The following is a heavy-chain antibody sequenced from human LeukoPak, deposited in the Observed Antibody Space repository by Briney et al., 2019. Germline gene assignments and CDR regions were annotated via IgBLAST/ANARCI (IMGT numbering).Heavy chain of an antibody. V-gene: IGHV4-34*01. CDR1: GGSFSGYY. CDR2: IYHSGST. CDR3: ARVGYSSSWYLY. D-gene: IGHD6-13*01. Sequence: TSETLSLTCAVYGGSFSGYYWSWIRQPPGKGLEWIGEIYHSGSTNYNPSLKSRVTISVDTSKNQFSLKLSSVTAADTAVYYCARVGYSSSWYLYWGQGTLVTVSS. J-gene: IGHJ4*02.